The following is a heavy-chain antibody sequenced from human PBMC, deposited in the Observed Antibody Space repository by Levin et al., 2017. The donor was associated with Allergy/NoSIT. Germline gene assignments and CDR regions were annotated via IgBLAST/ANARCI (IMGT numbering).Heavy chain of an antibody. CDR2: ISGSGGIT. CDR1: GFTFSSYA. J-gene: IGHJ4*02. V-gene: IGHV3-23*01. D-gene: IGHD2-2*01. Sequence: ETLSLTCAASGFTFSSYAMSWVRQAPGKGLEWVSTISGSGGITYHADSVKGRFTISRDNSKNTLYLQMNSLRAEDTAVYYCAKDLDCSSTSCYGRFDYWGQGTLVTVSS. CDR3: AKDLDCSSTSCYGRFDY.